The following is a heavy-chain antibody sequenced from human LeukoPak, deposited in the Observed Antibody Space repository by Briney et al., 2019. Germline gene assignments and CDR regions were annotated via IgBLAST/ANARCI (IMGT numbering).Heavy chain of an antibody. CDR1: GFPFSTSG. CDR3: ARAPVTSCRGAFCYPFDY. J-gene: IGHJ4*02. CDR2: ISGSGGRT. V-gene: IGHV3-23*01. Sequence: GGSLRLSCAASGFPFSTSGMSWVRQAPGKGLEWVSAISGSGGRTYYADSVRGRFTISRDNSKNTLYLQMNRLRVEDAALYYCARAPVTSCRGAFCYPFDYWGQGILVTVSS. D-gene: IGHD2-21*01.